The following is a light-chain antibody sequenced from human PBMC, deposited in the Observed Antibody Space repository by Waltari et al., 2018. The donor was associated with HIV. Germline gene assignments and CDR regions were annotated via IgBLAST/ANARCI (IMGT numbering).Light chain of an antibody. CDR3: SSYVTGGSLL. J-gene: IGLJ3*02. V-gene: IGLV2-14*01. CDR1: DIALGIYDY. Sequence: QSALTQPASVSGSPGQSVTISCIGSDIALGIYDYISWYHHPPNRAPRLVVFNANSRPSGSPFRFAGSKAGNTASLTISGLQADDEGVYYCSSYVTGGSLLFGGGTQVTVL. CDR2: NAN.